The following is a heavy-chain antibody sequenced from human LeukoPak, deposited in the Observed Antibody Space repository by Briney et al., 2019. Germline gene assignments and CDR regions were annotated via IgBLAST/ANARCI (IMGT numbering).Heavy chain of an antibody. CDR2: ITGTADKT. J-gene: IGHJ3*02. CDR1: GFTFTNYV. V-gene: IGHV3-23*01. D-gene: IGHD6-19*01. Sequence: GGSLRLSCAATGFTFTNYVMNWVRQAPGKGLEWVSSITGTADKTYDADSVKGRFTISRDNSKNTLSLQMSSLRVEDTAIYYCARRGGSRGWGAFDIWGQGTIVTVSS. CDR3: ARRGGSRGWGAFDI.